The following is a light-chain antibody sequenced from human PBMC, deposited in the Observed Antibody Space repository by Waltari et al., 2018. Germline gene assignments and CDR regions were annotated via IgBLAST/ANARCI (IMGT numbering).Light chain of an antibody. J-gene: IGLJ3*02. CDR1: RRLSTNI. V-gene: IGLV4-69*01. CDR2: VNSDGSH. CDR3: QTGGHGTWV. Sequence: LVVTQSPSASAPLGAAVKLTCTLRRRLSTNIPAWLPQRPEKGPRYLMKVNSDGSHIKGDEIPDRFSGSSSGAERYLTISSLQSDDEADYFCQTGGHGTWVFGGGTTLTVL.